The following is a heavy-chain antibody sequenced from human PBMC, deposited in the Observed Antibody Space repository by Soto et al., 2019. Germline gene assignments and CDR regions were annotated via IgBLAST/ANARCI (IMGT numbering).Heavy chain of an antibody. J-gene: IGHJ6*03. V-gene: IGHV1-8*01. CDR2: MDPNSGDT. Sequence: ASVKVSCKASGYTFTSYDINWVRQATGQGLEWVGWMDPNSGDTAYAQNFQGRVTMTRNTSISTAYMELNSLRSEDTAVYYCARRSGYNSGWSFTKSYYYYMDVWGKGTTVTVSS. CDR1: GYTFTSYD. CDR3: ARRSGYNSGWSFTKSYYYYMDV. D-gene: IGHD6-19*01.